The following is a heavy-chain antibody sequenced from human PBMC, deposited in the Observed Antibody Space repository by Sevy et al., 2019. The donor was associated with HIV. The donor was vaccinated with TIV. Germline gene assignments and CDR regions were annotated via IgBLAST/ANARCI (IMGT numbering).Heavy chain of an antibody. D-gene: IGHD4-17*01. CDR2: ISSSSSYI. V-gene: IGHV3-21*01. J-gene: IGHJ3*02. CDR1: GFTFSSYS. CDR3: ARTYDYGDYVGLGDAFDI. Sequence: GGSLRLSCAASGFTFSSYSMNWVRQAPGKGLEWVSSISSSSSYIYYADSVKGRFTISRDNAKNSLYLQMNSLRAEDTAVYSCARTYDYGDYVGLGDAFDIWGQGTMVTVSS.